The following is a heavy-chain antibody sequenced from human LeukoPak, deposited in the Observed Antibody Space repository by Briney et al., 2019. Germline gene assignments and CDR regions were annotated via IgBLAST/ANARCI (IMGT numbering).Heavy chain of an antibody. J-gene: IGHJ4*02. CDR3: ARGYYDFWSGYYKGVFDY. D-gene: IGHD3-3*01. CDR1: GGSFSGYY. Sequence: SETLSLTCAVYGGSFSGYYWSWIRQPPGKGLEWIGEINHSGSTIYNPSLKSRVTISVDTSKNQFSLTLSSVTAADTAVYYCARGYYDFWSGYYKGVFDYWGQGTLVTVSS. V-gene: IGHV4-34*01. CDR2: INHSGST.